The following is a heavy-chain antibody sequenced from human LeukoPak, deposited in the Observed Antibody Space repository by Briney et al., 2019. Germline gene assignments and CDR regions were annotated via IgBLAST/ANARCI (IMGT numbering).Heavy chain of an antibody. D-gene: IGHD6-13*01. CDR1: GGSISSGDYY. Sequence: SEALSLTCTVSGGSISSGDYYWSWIRQPPGKGLEWIGYIYYSGSTYYNPSLKSRVTISVDTSKNQFSLKLSSVTAADTAVYYCALRLAAAAGAWFDPWGQGTLVTVS. V-gene: IGHV4-30-4*08. J-gene: IGHJ5*02. CDR2: IYYSGST. CDR3: ALRLAAAAGAWFDP.